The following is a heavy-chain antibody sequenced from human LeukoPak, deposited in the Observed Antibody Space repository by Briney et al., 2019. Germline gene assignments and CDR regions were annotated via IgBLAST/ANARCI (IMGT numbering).Heavy chain of an antibody. Sequence: GALRLSCAASGFTFSSDAMSWVRQAPGKGLEWVSAISGSGGSTYYADSVKGRFTISRDNSKNTLYLQMNSLRAEDTAVYYCAKVTVVVPAAGYFDLWGRGTLVTVSS. CDR3: AKVTVVVPAAGYFDL. CDR1: GFTFSSDA. D-gene: IGHD2-2*01. CDR2: ISGSGGST. V-gene: IGHV3-23*01. J-gene: IGHJ2*01.